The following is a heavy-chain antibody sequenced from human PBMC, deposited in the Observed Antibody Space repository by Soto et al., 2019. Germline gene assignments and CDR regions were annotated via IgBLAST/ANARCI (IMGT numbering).Heavy chain of an antibody. CDR1: GGSVRRGNYY. D-gene: IGHD3-10*01. CDR2: ISNSGRT. J-gene: IGHJ4*02. Sequence: QVQLQELGPGLVKPSQTLSLTCTVSGGSVRRGNYYWSWIRQFPGKGLEWIGYISNSGRTHYNPSLMSRITILVDTSKNQFFLELRSVTAADTALYYCARADYATGSYYPDYWGQGTLVTVSS. CDR3: ARADYATGSYYPDY. V-gene: IGHV4-31*03.